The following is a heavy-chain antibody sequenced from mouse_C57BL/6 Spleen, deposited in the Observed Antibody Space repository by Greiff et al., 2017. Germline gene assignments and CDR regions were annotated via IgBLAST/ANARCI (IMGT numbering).Heavy chain of an antibody. V-gene: IGHV1-81*01. CDR2: IYPRSGNT. D-gene: IGHD2-3*01. CDR1: GYTFTSYG. J-gene: IGHJ4*01. Sequence: QVQLKQSGAELARPGASVKLSCKASGYTFTSYGISWVKQRTGQGLEWIGEIYPRSGNTYYNEKFTGKATLTADKSSSTAYMELRSLTSEDSGVYFCARWLLREYAMDYWGQGTSVTVSS. CDR3: ARWLLREYAMDY.